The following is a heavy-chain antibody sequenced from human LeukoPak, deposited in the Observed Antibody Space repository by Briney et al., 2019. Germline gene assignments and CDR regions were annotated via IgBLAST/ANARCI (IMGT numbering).Heavy chain of an antibody. D-gene: IGHD3-10*01. CDR2: IYSGGST. Sequence: GGSLRLSCAASGFTVSSNYMSWVRQAPGKGLEWVSVIYSGGSTFYADSVKGRFTISRDNAKNSLYLQMNSLRAEDTAVYYCARFMYYYGSGSYYTDYNWFDPWGQGTLVTVSS. CDR3: ARFMYYYGSGSYYTDYNWFDP. V-gene: IGHV3-53*01. J-gene: IGHJ5*02. CDR1: GFTVSSNY.